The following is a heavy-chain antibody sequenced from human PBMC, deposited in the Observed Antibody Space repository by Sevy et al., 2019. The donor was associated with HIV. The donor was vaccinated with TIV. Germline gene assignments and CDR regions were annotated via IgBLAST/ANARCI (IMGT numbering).Heavy chain of an antibody. Sequence: SETLSLTCTVSGDSISSTTYFWAWIRQPPGKGLEWIGSIYYTGNTYYSPSLQSRVTISVDTSKSQFSLRLSSVTAPDTAVYYCASGYSSGYNFDFWGQGSLVTVSS. V-gene: IGHV4-39*01. CDR3: ASGYSSGYNFDF. CDR1: GDSISSTTYF. J-gene: IGHJ4*01. CDR2: IYYTGNT. D-gene: IGHD5-18*01.